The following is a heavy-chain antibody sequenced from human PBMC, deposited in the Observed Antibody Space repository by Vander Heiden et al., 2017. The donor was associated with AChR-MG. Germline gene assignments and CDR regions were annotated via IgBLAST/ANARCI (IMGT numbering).Heavy chain of an antibody. D-gene: IGHD4-17*01. J-gene: IGHJ4*02. CDR3: ARETTVTTYYYFDY. Sequence: EVQLVESGGGLLQPRGSLRLSCAAPGFTFGSYWMSWGRQAPGKGLEWVANIKQDGSEKYYVDSVKGRFTISRDNAKNSLYLQMNSLRAEDTAVYYCARETTVTTYYYFDYWGQGTLVTVSS. CDR1: GFTFGSYW. CDR2: IKQDGSEK. V-gene: IGHV3-7*03.